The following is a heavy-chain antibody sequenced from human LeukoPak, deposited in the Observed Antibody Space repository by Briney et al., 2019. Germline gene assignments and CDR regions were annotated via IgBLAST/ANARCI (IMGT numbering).Heavy chain of an antibody. CDR2: ISPSGGST. CDR3: AKDRTGGVFAPLDY. V-gene: IGHV3-23*01. J-gene: IGHJ4*02. CDR1: GFTFSSYA. Sequence: GGSLRLSRAASGFTFSSYAMSWVRQAPGKGLECVSAISPSGGSTYYADSVKGRFTISRDNSKNTVYLQMNSLRADDTAVYYCAKDRTGGVFAPLDYWGQGTLVTVSS. D-gene: IGHD2-8*02.